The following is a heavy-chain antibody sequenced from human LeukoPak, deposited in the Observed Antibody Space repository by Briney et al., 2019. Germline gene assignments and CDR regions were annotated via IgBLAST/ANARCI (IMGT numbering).Heavy chain of an antibody. V-gene: IGHV1-69*04. CDR2: IIPILGIA. CDR1: GGTFSSYA. D-gene: IGHD5-24*01. J-gene: IGHJ5*02. CDR3: ASVRGGDGYNSNWFDP. Sequence: SVKVSCKASGGTFSSYAIIWVRQAPGQGLEWMGRIIPILGIANYAQKFQGRVTITADKSTSTAYMELSSLRSEDTAVYYCASVRGGDGYNSNWFDPWGQGTLVTVSS.